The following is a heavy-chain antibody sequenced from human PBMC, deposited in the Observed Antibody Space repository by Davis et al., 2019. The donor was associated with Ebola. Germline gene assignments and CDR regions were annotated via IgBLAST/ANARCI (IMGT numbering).Heavy chain of an antibody. Sequence: GESLKISCAASGFTFSSYAMTWVRQAPGKGLEWVSAVSGTGFSTYYADSVKGRFTISRDNSKNTLYLQMNGLKAEDTAVYYCAKDLGYGPYYFDSWGQGTLVTVSS. J-gene: IGHJ4*02. V-gene: IGHV3-23*01. CDR3: AKDLGYGPYYFDS. CDR2: VSGTGFST. D-gene: IGHD5-18*01. CDR1: GFTFSSYA.